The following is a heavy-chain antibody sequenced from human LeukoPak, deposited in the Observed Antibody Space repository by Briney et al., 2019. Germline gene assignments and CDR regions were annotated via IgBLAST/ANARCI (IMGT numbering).Heavy chain of an antibody. CDR2: IYYSGST. J-gene: IGHJ4*02. Sequence: SQTLSLTCAVSGGSISSGGYSWSWIRQPPGKGLEWIGYIYYSGSTNYNPSLKSRVTISVDTSKNQFSLKLSSVTAADTAVYYCARSSEVATIDYWGQGTLVTVSS. D-gene: IGHD5-12*01. CDR3: ARSSEVATIDY. V-gene: IGHV4-30-4*07. CDR1: GGSISSGGYS.